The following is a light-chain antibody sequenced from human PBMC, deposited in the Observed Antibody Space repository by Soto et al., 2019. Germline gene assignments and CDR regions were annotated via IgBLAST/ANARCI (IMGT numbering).Light chain of an antibody. V-gene: IGKV1-5*03. CDR3: QQYNSYPYT. CDR1: QSISNW. CDR2: KAS. Sequence: DIQMTQSPSTLSAAVGDRVTITCRASQSISNWLAWYQQQPGKVPKLLIYKASNLQSGVPSRFSGSGSGTEFTLTISSLQPDDFATYYCQQYNSYPYTFGQGTTVEI. J-gene: IGKJ2*01.